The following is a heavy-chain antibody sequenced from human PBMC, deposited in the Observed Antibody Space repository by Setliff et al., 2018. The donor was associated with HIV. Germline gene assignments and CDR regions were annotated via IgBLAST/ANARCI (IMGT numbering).Heavy chain of an antibody. J-gene: IGHJ4*02. CDR1: GFIFTNYG. CDR2: INSGTGNT. V-gene: IGHV1-3*01. CDR3: ARKGSGSSFDFEY. D-gene: IGHD3-10*01. Sequence: ASVKVSCKASGFIFTNYGIHWVRQAPEHSLEWMGFINSGTGNTIYSQKFQGRVTFSRDTSASTAYMELSSLRSEDTAVYYCARKGSGSSFDFEYWGQGTLVTVLL.